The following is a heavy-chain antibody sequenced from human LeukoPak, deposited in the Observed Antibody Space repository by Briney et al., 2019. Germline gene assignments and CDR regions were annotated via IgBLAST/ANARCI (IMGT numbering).Heavy chain of an antibody. CDR1: GGTFSSYA. CDR3: ARVSVGYCTNGVCPNWFDP. CDR2: IIPIFGTA. D-gene: IGHD2-8*01. V-gene: IGHV1-69*05. J-gene: IGHJ5*02. Sequence: SVKVSCKASGGTFSSYAISWVRQAPGQGLEWMGGIIPIFGTANYAQKFQGRVTMTTDTSTSTAYMELRSLRSDDTAVYYCARVSVGYCTNGVCPNWFDPWGQGTLVTVSS.